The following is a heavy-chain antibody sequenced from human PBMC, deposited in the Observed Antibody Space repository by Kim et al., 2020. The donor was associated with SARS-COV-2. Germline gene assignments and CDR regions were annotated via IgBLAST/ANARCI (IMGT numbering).Heavy chain of an antibody. CDR2: INSGNGNT. D-gene: IGHD6-19*01. Sequence: ASVKVSCKASGYTFTSYAMHWVRQAPGQRLEWMGWINSGNGNTKYSQKFQGRVTITRDTSASTAYMELSSLRSEDTAVYYCARGGEQGLVRFWFDPWGQGTLVTVSS. V-gene: IGHV1-3*01. CDR3: ARGGEQGLVRFWFDP. J-gene: IGHJ5*02. CDR1: GYTFTSYA.